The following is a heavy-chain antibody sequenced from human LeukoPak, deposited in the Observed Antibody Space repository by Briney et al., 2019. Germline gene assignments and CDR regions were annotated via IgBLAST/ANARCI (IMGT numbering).Heavy chain of an antibody. J-gene: IGHJ5*02. CDR2: IKQDGSEK. Sequence: GGSLRLPCAASGFTFSSYWMSWVRQAPGKGLEWVANIKQDGSEKYYVDSVKGRFTISRDNAKNSLYLQMNSLRAEDTAVYYCASLGSGSYRFDPWGQGTLVTVSS. D-gene: IGHD3-10*01. CDR1: GFTFSSYW. CDR3: ASLGSGSYRFDP. V-gene: IGHV3-7*03.